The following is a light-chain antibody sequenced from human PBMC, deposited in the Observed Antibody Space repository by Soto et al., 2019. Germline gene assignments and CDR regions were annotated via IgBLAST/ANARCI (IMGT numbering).Light chain of an antibody. J-gene: IGKJ4*01. CDR3: QQSYGPPPT. CDR1: QSISTF. V-gene: IGKV1-39*01. Sequence: DIQMTQSPSSLSESVGDRVTISCRPSQSISTFLNWYQQKPGKPPKLLIYSAYILQSGVPSRFSGSGSGTGFSLTIDGLQPEDFATYYCQQSYGPPPTFGGGTKVEIK. CDR2: SAY.